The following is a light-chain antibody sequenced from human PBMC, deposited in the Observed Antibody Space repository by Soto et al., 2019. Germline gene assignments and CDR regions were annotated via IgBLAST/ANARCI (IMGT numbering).Light chain of an antibody. V-gene: IGLV2-14*03. CDR2: DVS. Sequence: QSVLTQPASVSGSPGQSITISCPGTSSEVGAYNYVSWYQHHPGKAPKIMIYDVSNRPSGVSVRFSGSKSANTASLTISGLQAEDEADYYCSSYAGSSTPVVFGTGTKVTVL. CDR3: SSYAGSSTPVV. J-gene: IGLJ1*01. CDR1: SSEVGAYNY.